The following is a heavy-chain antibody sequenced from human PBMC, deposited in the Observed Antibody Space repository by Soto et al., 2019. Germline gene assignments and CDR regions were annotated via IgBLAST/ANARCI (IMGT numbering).Heavy chain of an antibody. CDR2: ISGSGGTT. CDR1: GFTFSNYA. J-gene: IGHJ6*03. D-gene: IGHD2-2*01. Sequence: GGSLRLSCAASGFTFSNYAMTWVRQAPGKGLEWVSGISGSGGTTFYAGSVKGRFVISRDNSKNTLYLQMNSLRAEDTAVYYCALRYCSRTTCPPLNSYFYLDVWGRGTTVTVS. CDR3: ALRYCSRTTCPPLNSYFYLDV. V-gene: IGHV3-23*01.